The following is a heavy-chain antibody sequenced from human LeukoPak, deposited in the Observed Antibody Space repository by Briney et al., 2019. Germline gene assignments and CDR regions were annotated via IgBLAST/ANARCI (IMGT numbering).Heavy chain of an antibody. CDR3: ARAGGYCGSTSCYSGYYYYFMDV. V-gene: IGHV1-2*02. CDR2: INPKSGVT. D-gene: IGHD2-2*01. J-gene: IGHJ6*03. CDR1: GYTFTDYY. Sequence: ASVKVSCKASGYTFTDYYLHWVRQAPGQGLEWMGWINPKSGVTDSKMKFQGRVTLTRDTSITTAYMVLISLTSDDAAVYYCARAGGYCGSTSCYSGYYYYFMDVWGKGTTVTVSS.